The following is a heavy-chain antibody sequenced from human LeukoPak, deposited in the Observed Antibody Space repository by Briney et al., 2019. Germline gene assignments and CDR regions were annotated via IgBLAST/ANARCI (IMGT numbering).Heavy chain of an antibody. CDR2: IYPRDSDT. D-gene: IGHD4-17*01. V-gene: IGHV5-51*01. Sequence: GESLKISCKGSGYSFTRYWIGWVRQMPGKGLEWMGIIYPRDSDTRYSAAFQGQVTISADKSISTAYQQWSSLKASDTGGGYCARPGYYGDYSFDFWGQGTLVTVSS. CDR3: ARPGYYGDYSFDF. J-gene: IGHJ4*02. CDR1: GYSFTRYW.